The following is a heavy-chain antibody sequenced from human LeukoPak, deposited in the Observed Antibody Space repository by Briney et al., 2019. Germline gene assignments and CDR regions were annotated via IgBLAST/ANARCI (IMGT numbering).Heavy chain of an antibody. CDR1: GGSISSYY. CDR3: ARLITEGPDAFDI. CDR2: IYYSGST. Sequence: PSETLSLTCTVSGGSISSYYWSWLRQPPGKGLEWIGYIYYSGSTNYNPSLKSRVTISVDTSKNQFSLKLSSVTAADTAVYYCARLITEGPDAFDIWGQGTMVTVSS. J-gene: IGHJ3*02. V-gene: IGHV4-59*08. D-gene: IGHD1-14*01.